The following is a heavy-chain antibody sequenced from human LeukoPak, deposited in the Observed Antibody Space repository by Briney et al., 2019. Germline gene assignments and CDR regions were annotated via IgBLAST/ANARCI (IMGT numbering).Heavy chain of an antibody. J-gene: IGHJ3*02. Sequence: GGSLRLSCAASGFIFSYYSMNWVRQAPGKALEWVSSINSNSNYMSYADSVKGRFTISRDNAKNSLYLQMTSLRAEDTAVYYCARSEFEAFDMWGQGTMVTVSS. CDR2: INSNSNYM. CDR1: GFIFSYYS. CDR3: ARSEFEAFDM. D-gene: IGHD3-10*01. V-gene: IGHV3-21*01.